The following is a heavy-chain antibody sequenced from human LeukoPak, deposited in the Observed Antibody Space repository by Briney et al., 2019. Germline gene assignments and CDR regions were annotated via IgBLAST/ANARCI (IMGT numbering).Heavy chain of an antibody. CDR2: INHSGST. CDR3: AGYYSSIYGMDV. D-gene: IGHD3-3*01. V-gene: IGHV4-34*01. CDR1: GGSFSGYF. Sequence: SETLSLTCAVNGGSFSGYFWSWIRQPPGKGLEWIGEINHSGSTYYNASLKSRITISVDTSKRQFSLRMNSVPAADTAVYFCAGYYSSIYGMDVWGQGTSVTVSS. J-gene: IGHJ6*02.